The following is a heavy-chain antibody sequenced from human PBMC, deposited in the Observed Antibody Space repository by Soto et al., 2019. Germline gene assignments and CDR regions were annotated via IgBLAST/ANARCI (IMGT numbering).Heavy chain of an antibody. V-gene: IGHV1-3*01. CDR3: ARAPRSSGYYYYGMDV. CDR1: GYTFVNYA. J-gene: IGHJ6*02. Sequence: ASVKVSCKASGYTFVNYAFHWVRQAPGQRLEWMGWINAGNGNTKYSQKFQGRVTITRDTSASTAYMELSSLRSEDTAVYYCARAPRSSGYYYYGMDVWGQGTTVTVSS. CDR2: INAGNGNT.